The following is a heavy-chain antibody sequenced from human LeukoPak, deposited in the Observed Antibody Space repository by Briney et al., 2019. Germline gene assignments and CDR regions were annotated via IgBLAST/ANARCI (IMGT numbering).Heavy chain of an antibody. J-gene: IGHJ4*02. CDR1: GGSFSGYY. Sequence: SETLSLTCAVYGGSFSGYYWSWIRQPPGKGLEWIGYISYSGSTNYNPSLKSRVTISVDTSKNQFSLKLSSVTAADTAVYYCARGIVVVTEDYFDYWGQGTLVTVSS. V-gene: IGHV4-59*01. CDR2: ISYSGST. D-gene: IGHD2-21*02. CDR3: ARGIVVVTEDYFDY.